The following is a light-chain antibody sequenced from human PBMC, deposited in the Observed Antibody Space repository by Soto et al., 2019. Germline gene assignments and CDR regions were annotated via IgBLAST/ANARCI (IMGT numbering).Light chain of an antibody. Sequence: QSALTQPASVSGSPGQSITISCTGTSSDVGGYNFVSWFQQHPGKAPKLMIYDVSNRPSGVSNRFSGSKSGNTASLTISGLQAEDEADYYCSSYRSSSPTVFGTGTKLTVL. V-gene: IGLV2-14*01. CDR3: SSYRSSSPTV. J-gene: IGLJ1*01. CDR1: SSDVGGYNF. CDR2: DVS.